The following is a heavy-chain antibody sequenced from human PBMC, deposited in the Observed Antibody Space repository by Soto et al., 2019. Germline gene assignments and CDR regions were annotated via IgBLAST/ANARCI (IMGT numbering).Heavy chain of an antibody. Sequence: VQLVQSGAEVTKPGASVKVSCKASGFTLTNYYFHWVRQAPGQGLEWMGIINPNGGVTTTAQKVRGRFTISWDTATTTLYMELSSLRSDDTAVYYCGRSLVVTAMDSWGQGTLVTVSS. CDR1: GFTLTNYY. D-gene: IGHD2-21*02. V-gene: IGHV1-46*01. CDR2: INPNGGVT. J-gene: IGHJ4*02. CDR3: GRSLVVTAMDS.